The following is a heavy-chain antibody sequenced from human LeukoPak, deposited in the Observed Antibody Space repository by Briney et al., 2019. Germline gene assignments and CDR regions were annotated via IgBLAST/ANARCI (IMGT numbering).Heavy chain of an antibody. CDR3: ASLYCSSTSCPILVY. V-gene: IGHV1-18*01. D-gene: IGHD2-2*01. J-gene: IGHJ4*02. CDR2: ISAYNGNT. Sequence: ASVKVSCKASGYTFTSHGISWVRQAPGQGLEWMGWISAYNGNTNYAQKLQGRVTMTTDTSTSTAYMELRSLRSDDTAVYYCASLYCSSTSCPILVYWGQGTLVTASS. CDR1: GYTFTSHG.